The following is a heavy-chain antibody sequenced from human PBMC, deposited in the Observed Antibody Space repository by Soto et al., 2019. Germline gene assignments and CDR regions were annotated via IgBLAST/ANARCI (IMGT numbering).Heavy chain of an antibody. CDR3: AREDDGGDRDYYGLDV. J-gene: IGHJ6*02. Sequence: QVQLQESGPGLVRPSQTLSLPCTVSGGSISTDHYHWTWIRKNPGKGLEWIGYRHYRGSIHSNPFHQSRVSLSVATAKNLFTLKLSSVTAADTAVYFCAREDDGGDRDYYGLDVWGLGTTVTLSS. V-gene: IGHV4-30-4*01. CDR2: RHYRGSI. D-gene: IGHD2-21*02. CDR1: GGSISTDHYH.